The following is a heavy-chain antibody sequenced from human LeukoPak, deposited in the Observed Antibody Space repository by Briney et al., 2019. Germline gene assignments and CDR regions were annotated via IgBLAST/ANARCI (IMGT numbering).Heavy chain of an antibody. J-gene: IGHJ6*03. CDR3: ARDARYCSSTSCSSYYYYTDV. CDR1: GFTFSSYS. Sequence: GGSLRLSCAASGFTFSSYSMNWVRQAPGKGLEWVANIKQDGSEKYYVDSVKGRFTISRDNAKNSLYLQMNSLRAEDTAVYYCARDARYCSSTSCSSYYYYTDVWGKGTTVTVSS. CDR2: IKQDGSEK. V-gene: IGHV3-7*01. D-gene: IGHD2-2*01.